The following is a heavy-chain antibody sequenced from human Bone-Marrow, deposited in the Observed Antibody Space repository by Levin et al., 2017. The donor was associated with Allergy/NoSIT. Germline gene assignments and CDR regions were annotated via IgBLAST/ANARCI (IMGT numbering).Heavy chain of an antibody. CDR2: IKSQTDGGTT. J-gene: IGHJ3*01. V-gene: IGHV3-15*05. Sequence: ETLSLTCAASRFTFSDAWMSWVRQAPGKGLEWVGRIKSQTDGGTTDYAAPVKGRFTISRDDSKNTLYLHMNSLKTEDTAMYYCYSSAFDVWGQGTMVTVSS. CDR1: RFTFSDAW. D-gene: IGHD2-15*01. CDR3: YSSAFDV.